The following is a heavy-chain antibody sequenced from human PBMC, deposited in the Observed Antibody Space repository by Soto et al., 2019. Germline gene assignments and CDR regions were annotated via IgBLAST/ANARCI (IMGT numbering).Heavy chain of an antibody. CDR1: GGSISSSSYY. CDR3: ASHYYGSGSYSLFNWFDP. J-gene: IGHJ5*02. CDR2: ISYSGST. D-gene: IGHD3-10*01. Sequence: QLQLQESGPGLVKPSETLSLTCTVSGGSISSSSYYWGWIRQPPGKGLEWIGNISYSGSTYYNPSLKSRVTISLDTSKNQFSLKLSSVTAADTAVYYCASHYYGSGSYSLFNWFDPWGQGTLVTVSS. V-gene: IGHV4-39*01.